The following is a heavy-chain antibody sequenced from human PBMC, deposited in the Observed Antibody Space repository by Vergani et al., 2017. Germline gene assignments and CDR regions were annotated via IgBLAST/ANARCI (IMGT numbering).Heavy chain of an antibody. CDR1: GSTFTSYD. D-gene: IGHD3-9*01. CDR3: ARGVENYDSLTGYYTYNWFDP. Sequence: QVQLVQSAAEVKKPGASVKVSCKSAGSTFTSYDINWVRQATGQWLEWMGWMNRNSGNTGYAQKLQGRVTITRNTAISTGYMDLSSLRSEDTAVYYCARGVENYDSLTGYYTYNWFDPWGQGTLVTVSS. J-gene: IGHJ5*02. CDR2: MNRNSGNT. V-gene: IGHV1-8*03.